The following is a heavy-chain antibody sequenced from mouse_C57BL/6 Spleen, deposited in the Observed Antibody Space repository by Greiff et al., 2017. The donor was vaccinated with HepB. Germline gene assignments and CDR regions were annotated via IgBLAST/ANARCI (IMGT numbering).Heavy chain of an antibody. CDR1: GYTFTSYW. CDR3: ARRRDYDGGFAY. D-gene: IGHD2-4*01. J-gene: IGHJ3*01. CDR2: IYPSDSET. Sequence: QVQLQQPGAELVRPGSSVKLSCKASGYTFTSYWMDWVKQRPGQGLEWIGNIYPSDSETHYNQKFKDKATLTVDKSSSTAYMQLSSLTSEDSAVYYCARRRDYDGGFAYLGQGTLVTVSA. V-gene: IGHV1-61*01.